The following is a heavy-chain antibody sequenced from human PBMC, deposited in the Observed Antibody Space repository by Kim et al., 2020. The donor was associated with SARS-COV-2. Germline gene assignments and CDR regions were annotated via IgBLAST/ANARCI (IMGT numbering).Heavy chain of an antibody. V-gene: IGHV1-46*01. CDR3: ARIATVTNPLDY. Sequence: SYAQKFQGRVTMTRDTSTSTVYMELSSLRSEDTAVYYCARIATVTNPLDYWGQGTLVTVSS. J-gene: IGHJ4*02. D-gene: IGHD4-17*01.